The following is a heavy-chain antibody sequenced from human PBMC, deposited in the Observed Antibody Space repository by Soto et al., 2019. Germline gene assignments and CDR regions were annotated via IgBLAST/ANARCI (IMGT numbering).Heavy chain of an antibody. CDR3: ARSVSFRYQLLKRGMDV. Sequence: ASVKVSCKASGGTFSSYAISWVRQAPGQGLEWMGGIIPIFATANYAQKFQGRVMITVDESTTTAYMDLSSLRSEDTAVYYCARSVSFRYQLLKRGMDVWGQGTTVTSP. D-gene: IGHD2-2*01. V-gene: IGHV1-69*13. J-gene: IGHJ6*02. CDR2: IIPIFATA. CDR1: GGTFSSYA.